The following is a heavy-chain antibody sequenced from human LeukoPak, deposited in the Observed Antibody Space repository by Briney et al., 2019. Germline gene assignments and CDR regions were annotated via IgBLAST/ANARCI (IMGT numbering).Heavy chain of an antibody. CDR3: ARLTYCSSTSCHRGFDY. V-gene: IGHV4-34*01. J-gene: IGHJ4*02. CDR1: GGSFSGYY. D-gene: IGHD2-2*02. Sequence: PSETLSLTCAVYGGSFSGYYWSWIRQPPGKGLEWIGEINHSGSTNYNPSLKSRVTISVDTSKNQFSLKLSSVTAADTAVYYCARLTYCSSTSCHRGFDYWGQGTLVTVSS. CDR2: INHSGST.